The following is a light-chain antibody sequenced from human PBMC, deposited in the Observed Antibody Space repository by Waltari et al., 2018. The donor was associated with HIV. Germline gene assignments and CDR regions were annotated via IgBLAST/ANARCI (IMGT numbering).Light chain of an antibody. CDR1: SGNIASDY. V-gene: IGLV6-57*01. Sequence: FMLTQPHSVSESPGKTVTISCTRSSGNIASDYVQWYQQRPGSSPTTVIYEDKHRPSGVPDRFSGSIDSSSTAASLTISGLKTEDEADYYCQSFDSTNQVFGGGTKLTVL. J-gene: IGLJ3*02. CDR2: EDK. CDR3: QSFDSTNQV.